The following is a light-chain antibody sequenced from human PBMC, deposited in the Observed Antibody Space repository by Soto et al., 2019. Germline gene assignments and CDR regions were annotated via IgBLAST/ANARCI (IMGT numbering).Light chain of an antibody. CDR1: QSIRIY. Sequence: EIQMTQSPSSLSASVGDRVTITCRASQSIRIYLHWYQQKSGKAPQLLIYAASSLQRGVPSRFSGSGSGTDFTLTITSLQPEDFATYYCQQSYDTPRTFGQGTKVEIK. V-gene: IGKV1-39*01. J-gene: IGKJ2*01. CDR3: QQSYDTPRT. CDR2: AAS.